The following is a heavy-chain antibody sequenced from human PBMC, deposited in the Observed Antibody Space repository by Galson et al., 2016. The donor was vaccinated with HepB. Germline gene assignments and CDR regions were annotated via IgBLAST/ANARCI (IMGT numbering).Heavy chain of an antibody. CDR3: ARELDLTAVACFDY. D-gene: IGHD4-23*01. V-gene: IGHV3-33*01. CDR1: GFTFSHYG. Sequence: SLRLSCAVSGFTFSHYGMHWIRQAPGKGLEWVAVIWYDGSNKYYADSVKGRFTISRDNSKNTLYLQMNSLRAEDTAVYYCARELDLTAVACFDYWGQGTLVTVSS. CDR2: IWYDGSNK. J-gene: IGHJ4*02.